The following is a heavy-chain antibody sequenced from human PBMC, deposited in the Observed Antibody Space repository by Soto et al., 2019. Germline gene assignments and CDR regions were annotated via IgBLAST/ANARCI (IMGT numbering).Heavy chain of an antibody. J-gene: IGHJ2*01. Sequence: EVQLLESGGGLVQPGGSLRLSCAASGFTFSSYAMSWVRQAPGKGLEWVSAIRSSGAGTYHANSVKGRFTISRDNSKNPLHLQMDSLRAEDTAIYYCAKPYCSSASCYEVYWYFDLWGRGTLVTVSS. CDR1: GFTFSSYA. D-gene: IGHD2-2*01. V-gene: IGHV3-23*01. CDR3: AKPYCSSASCYEVYWYFDL. CDR2: IRSSGAGT.